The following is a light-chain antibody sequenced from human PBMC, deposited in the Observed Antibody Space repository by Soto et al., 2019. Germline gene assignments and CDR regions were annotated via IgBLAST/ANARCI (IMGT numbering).Light chain of an antibody. CDR3: MQYGSSPPRT. Sequence: DIVMTQSPLSLPVTPGEPASISCRSSQSLLHHNGYTYLDWYLQKPGQSPQLLMYLGSNRASGVPDRFSGSGSGTDFTLKISRVEAEDVGVYYCMQYGSSPPRTFGQGTKVDIK. V-gene: IGKV2-28*01. CDR2: LGS. J-gene: IGKJ1*01. CDR1: QSLLHHNGYTY.